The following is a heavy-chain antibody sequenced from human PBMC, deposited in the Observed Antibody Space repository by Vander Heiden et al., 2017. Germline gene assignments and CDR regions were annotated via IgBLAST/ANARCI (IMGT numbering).Heavy chain of an antibody. Sequence: VQLQQWGAGLLKPSETLSLTCAASGGPFSGSYWGWIRQPPGKGLGWIGEINHSGSTNYNTSLKRRVTISVDTSKNQFSRKLSSVTAAETAVYYCASTTNYYDSPMKVDYFDYWGQGTLVTVSS. CDR2: INHSGST. CDR3: ASTTNYYDSPMKVDYFDY. CDR1: GGPFSGSY. J-gene: IGHJ4*02. D-gene: IGHD3-22*01. V-gene: IGHV4-34*01.